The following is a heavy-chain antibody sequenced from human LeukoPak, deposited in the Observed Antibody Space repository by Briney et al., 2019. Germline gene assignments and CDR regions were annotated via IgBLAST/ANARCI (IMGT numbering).Heavy chain of an antibody. Sequence: GGSLRLSYAASGFTFSSYAMSWVRQAPGKGLEWVSAISGGGGSTYYADSVKGRFTISRDNSKNTLYLQMNSLRAEDTAVYYCAKVTYGDYGVDYWGQGTLVTVSS. CDR3: AKVTYGDYGVDY. CDR2: ISGGGGST. CDR1: GFTFSSYA. J-gene: IGHJ4*02. D-gene: IGHD4-17*01. V-gene: IGHV3-23*01.